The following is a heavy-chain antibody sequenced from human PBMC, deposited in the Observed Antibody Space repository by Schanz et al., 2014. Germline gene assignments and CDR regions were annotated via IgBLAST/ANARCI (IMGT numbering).Heavy chain of an antibody. D-gene: IGHD3-16*01. CDR3: AKGVGGGLLLGSTFDN. Sequence: EMQLLESGGGLAQPGGSLRLSCAASGFKFTDYAMTWVRQAPGKGLEWVSGLSASGGHTYYADSVKGRFTISRDNSKNTVYLEMNNVRVDDTAVYYCAKGVGGGLLLGSTFDNWGQGTMVTVTS. J-gene: IGHJ3*02. CDR1: GFKFTDYA. V-gene: IGHV3-23*01. CDR2: LSASGGHT.